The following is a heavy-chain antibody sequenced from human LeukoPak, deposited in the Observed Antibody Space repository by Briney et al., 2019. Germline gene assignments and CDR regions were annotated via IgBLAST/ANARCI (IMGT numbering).Heavy chain of an antibody. CDR1: GGSFSGYY. V-gene: IGHV4-34*01. CDR2: INHSGST. Sequence: PSETLSLTCAVYGGSFSGYYWSWIRQPPGKGLEWIGEINHSGSTNYNPSLKSRVTISVDTSKNQFSLRLTSVTAADTAVYYCVRTNPWDLTYYFDYWGQGTLVTVSS. CDR3: VRTNPWDLTYYFDY. D-gene: IGHD1-14*01. J-gene: IGHJ4*02.